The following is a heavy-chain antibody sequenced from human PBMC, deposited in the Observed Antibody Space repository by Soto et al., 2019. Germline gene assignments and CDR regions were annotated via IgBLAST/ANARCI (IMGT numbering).Heavy chain of an antibody. CDR2: IYPGDSYT. CDR3: ARRSCSGGSCLVYFDY. D-gene: IGHD2-15*01. J-gene: IGHJ4*02. Sequence: GESLKISCNGSGYTFTSYWIGWVRQMPGKGLEWMGIIYPGDSYTTYNPSFQGQVTISADKSISTAYLQWSSLKASNTGLYYCARRSCSGGSCLVYFDYWGQGALVTVSS. CDR1: GYTFTSYW. V-gene: IGHV5-51*01.